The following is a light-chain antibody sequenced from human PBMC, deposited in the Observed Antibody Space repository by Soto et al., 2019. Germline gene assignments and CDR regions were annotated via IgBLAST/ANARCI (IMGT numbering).Light chain of an antibody. J-gene: IGKJ1*01. V-gene: IGKV1-5*01. Sequence: DIRMSQSSSTLSASVGDRVTXXCRASQNVERWLAWYQQKPGKAPKLLLYDVSSLESGVPSRFSGSGSGTEFILTINGLQPDEFATYFCQQFKSGTWPVGQGTKVDIK. CDR3: QQFKSGTWP. CDR2: DVS. CDR1: QNVERW.